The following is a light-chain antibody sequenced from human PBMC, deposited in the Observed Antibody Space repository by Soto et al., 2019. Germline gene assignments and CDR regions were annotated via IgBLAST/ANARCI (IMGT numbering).Light chain of an antibody. J-gene: IGLJ1*01. CDR3: SSYTSSSTDV. CDR1: SSDVGGYNY. CDR2: DVS. Sequence: QSVLTKPASVSGSPGQSSTISCTGTSSDVGGYNYVSWYQQHPGKAPKLMIYDVSNRPSGVSNRFSGSTSGNTASLTISGLQAKDEADYYCSSYTSSSTDVFGTGNKVTVL. V-gene: IGLV2-14*01.